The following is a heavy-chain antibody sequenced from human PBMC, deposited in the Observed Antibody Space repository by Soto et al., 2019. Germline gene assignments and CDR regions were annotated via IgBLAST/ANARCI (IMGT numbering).Heavy chain of an antibody. J-gene: IGHJ6*02. CDR1: GYTFTSYG. Sequence: QVQLVQSGAEVKKPGASVKVSCKASGYTFTSYGISWVRQAPGQGLEWMGWISAYNGNTNYAQKLQGRVTMTTDTSTSTAYMELMSLRSDDTAVYYCARDGFVTMVRGVIGDYYYGMDVWGQGTTVTVSS. CDR3: ARDGFVTMVRGVIGDYYYGMDV. V-gene: IGHV1-18*01. D-gene: IGHD3-10*01. CDR2: ISAYNGNT.